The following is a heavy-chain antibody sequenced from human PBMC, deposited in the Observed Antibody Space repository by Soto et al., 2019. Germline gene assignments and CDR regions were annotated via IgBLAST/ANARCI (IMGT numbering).Heavy chain of an antibody. D-gene: IGHD6-25*01. J-gene: IGHJ4*02. Sequence: WGSLVLCCAISVIPFNNYWMHWIRQAPGKGLVWVSHINTVATIINYVDSVKGRFTISRDNAENTLYLQMNSLGVEDTATYYCATADGRGLRYWGQGTLVTVSS. CDR3: ATADGRGLRY. CDR2: INTVATII. V-gene: IGHV3-74*01. CDR1: VIPFNNYW.